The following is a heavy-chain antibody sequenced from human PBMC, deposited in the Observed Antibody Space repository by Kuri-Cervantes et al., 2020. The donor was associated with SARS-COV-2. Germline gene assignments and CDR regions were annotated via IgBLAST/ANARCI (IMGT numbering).Heavy chain of an antibody. V-gene: IGHV3-9*01. CDR1: GFTFDDYA. CDR2: ISWNSGSI. J-gene: IGHJ4*02. Sequence: GGFLRLSCAASGFTFDDYAMHWVRQAPGKGLGWVSGISWNSGSIGYADSVKGRFTISRDNAKNSLYLQMNSLRAEDTALYYCAKDPGGDSSGWYPTFDYWGQGTMVTVSS. CDR3: AKDPGGDSSGWYPTFDY. D-gene: IGHD6-19*01.